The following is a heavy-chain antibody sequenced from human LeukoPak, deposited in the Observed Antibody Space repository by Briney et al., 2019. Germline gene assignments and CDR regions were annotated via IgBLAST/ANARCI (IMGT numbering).Heavy chain of an antibody. CDR2: IYPGDSDT. CDR3: ARRSGSYSFDY. Sequence: GESLKISCQASGYDFTSYWIGWVRQMPGKGLEWMGIIYPGDSDTRYSPSFQGQVTISADKSISTAYLQWSSLKASDTAMYYCARRSGSYSFDYWGQGTLVTVSS. D-gene: IGHD1-26*01. CDR1: GYDFTSYW. V-gene: IGHV5-51*01. J-gene: IGHJ4*02.